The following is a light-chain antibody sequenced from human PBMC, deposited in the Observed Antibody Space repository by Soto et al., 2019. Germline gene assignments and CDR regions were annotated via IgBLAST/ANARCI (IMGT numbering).Light chain of an antibody. CDR2: DVS. CDR3: TSSTSSSTVL. Sequence: QSALTQPASVSGSPGQSITISCTGTSSDVGGYNYVSWYQQHPGKAPTLMIYDVSNRPSGISNRFSGSKSGNTASLTIFGLQAEDEDDYYCTSSTSSSTVLFGGGTKLTVL. CDR1: SSDVGGYNY. J-gene: IGLJ3*02. V-gene: IGLV2-14*01.